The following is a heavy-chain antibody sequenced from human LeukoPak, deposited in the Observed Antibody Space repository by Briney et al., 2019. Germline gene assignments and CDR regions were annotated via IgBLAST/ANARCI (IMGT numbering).Heavy chain of an antibody. D-gene: IGHD3-9*01. CDR3: ARDPSLYYDILTGPGDFDY. CDR1: GGSISSRPYY. J-gene: IGHJ4*02. V-gene: IGHV4-39*07. CDR2: ISYSGTT. Sequence: SETLSLTCTVSGGSISSRPYYWGWVRQPPGKGLEWIDTISYSGTTYYNPSLKSRVTISVDTSKNQFSLKLSSVTAADTAVYYCARDPSLYYDILTGPGDFDYWGQGTLVTVSS.